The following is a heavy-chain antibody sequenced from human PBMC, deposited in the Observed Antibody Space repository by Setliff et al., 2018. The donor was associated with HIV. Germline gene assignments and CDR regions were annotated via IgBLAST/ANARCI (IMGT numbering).Heavy chain of an antibody. CDR3: ARDDYCGPDCYEYFQH. D-gene: IGHD2-21*02. J-gene: IGHJ1*01. CDR2: ISSSGNVK. Sequence: GGSLRFSCAASGFTFRTYEMNWVRQAPGKGLEWVSYISSSGNVKYYADSVKGRFTISRDNAKNSLSLQMNSLRAEDTAVYYCARDDYCGPDCYEYFQHWGQGTLVTLSS. V-gene: IGHV3-48*03. CDR1: GFTFRTYE.